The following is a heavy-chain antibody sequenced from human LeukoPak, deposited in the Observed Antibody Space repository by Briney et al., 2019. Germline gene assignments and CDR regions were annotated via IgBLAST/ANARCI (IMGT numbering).Heavy chain of an antibody. J-gene: IGHJ4*02. CDR2: IYYSGST. CDR3: ARDLAVQGLLNFDY. Sequence: TSETLSLTCTVSGGSISSYYWSWIRQPPGKGLEWIGYIYYSGSTNYNPSLKSRVTISVDTSKNQFSLKLSSVTAADTAVYYCARDLAVQGLLNFDYWGQGTLVTVSS. CDR1: GGSISSYY. D-gene: IGHD6-19*01. V-gene: IGHV4-59*01.